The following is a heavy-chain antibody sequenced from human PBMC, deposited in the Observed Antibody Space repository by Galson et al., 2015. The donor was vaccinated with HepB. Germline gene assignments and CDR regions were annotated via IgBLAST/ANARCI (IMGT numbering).Heavy chain of an antibody. CDR3: ARDMRGRNDAFDI. D-gene: IGHD1-26*01. Sequence: SLRLSCAASGFTFSSYSMNWVRQAPGKGLEWVSYISSSSSTIYYADSVKGRFTISRDNAKNSLYLQMNSLRAEDTAVYYCARDMRGRNDAFDIWGQGTMVTVSS. V-gene: IGHV3-48*01. CDR2: ISSSSSTI. CDR1: GFTFSSYS. J-gene: IGHJ3*02.